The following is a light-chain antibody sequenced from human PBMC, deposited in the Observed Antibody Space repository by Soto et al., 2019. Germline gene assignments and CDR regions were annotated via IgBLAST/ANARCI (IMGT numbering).Light chain of an antibody. V-gene: IGKV3-15*01. J-gene: IGKJ1*01. Sequence: EIVMTQSPATLSVSPGERATRTCRASQSVSSNVAWYQQKPGQAPRLLIYGASTRATGIPARFSGSGSGTEFTLTISRLQSEDFAVYYCQQYNNWPPWTFGQGTKVEIK. CDR3: QQYNNWPPWT. CDR2: GAS. CDR1: QSVSSN.